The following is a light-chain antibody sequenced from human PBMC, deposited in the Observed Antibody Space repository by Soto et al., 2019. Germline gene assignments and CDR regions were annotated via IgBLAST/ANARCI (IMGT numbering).Light chain of an antibody. CDR3: QQYGSSPNT. Sequence: EIVLTQSPGTLSLSPGERATLSCRDSQSVSSRYLAWYQQKPGQTPRLLIHGASSRATGIPDRFSGSGSGTDFALTISRLEPEDFAVYYCQQYGSSPNTFGGGTKVEIK. J-gene: IGKJ4*01. V-gene: IGKV3-20*01. CDR2: GAS. CDR1: QSVSSRY.